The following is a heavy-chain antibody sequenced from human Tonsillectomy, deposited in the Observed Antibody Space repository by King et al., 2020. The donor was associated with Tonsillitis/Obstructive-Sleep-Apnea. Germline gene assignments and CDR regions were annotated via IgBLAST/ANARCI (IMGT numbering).Heavy chain of an antibody. CDR2: IYSSGSM. D-gene: IGHD3-9*01. J-gene: IGHJ3*02. Sequence: QLQESGPGLVKPSETLSLTCTVSGGPISNYYWSWIRQPAEKGLEWIGRIYSSGSMNYNPSLKSRVDLSVDTSKNQFSLKLTSVTAADTAVYYCARADMASPEGIWGQGTTVTVSP. CDR3: ARADMASPEGI. CDR1: GGPISNYY. V-gene: IGHV4-4*07.